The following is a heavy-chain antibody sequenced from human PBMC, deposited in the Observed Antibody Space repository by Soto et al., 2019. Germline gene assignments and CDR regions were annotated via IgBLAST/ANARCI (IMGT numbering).Heavy chain of an antibody. CDR2: IYPSDSDT. CDR1: GYNFAGYW. V-gene: IGHV5-51*01. CDR3: ARGGVSTRTFDY. D-gene: IGHD3-3*01. J-gene: IGHJ4*02. Sequence: GESLKISCKGSGYNFAGYWIAWVRQMPGKGLELMGIIYPSDSDTRYRPSFQGQVTISADKSISSAYLQWSSLRASDTAMYYCARGGVSTRTFDYWGQGTPVTVYS.